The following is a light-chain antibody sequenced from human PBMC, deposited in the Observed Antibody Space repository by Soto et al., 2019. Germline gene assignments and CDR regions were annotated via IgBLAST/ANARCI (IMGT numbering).Light chain of an antibody. Sequence: DIQMTQSPSSLSASVRDRVTITCRASQSISSYLNWYQQRPGKAPKLLILDASSLDTGVPSRFSGSGSGTDFTFTISSLQSEDIATYYCQQYYNVPITFGQGTRLDIK. CDR2: DAS. J-gene: IGKJ5*01. V-gene: IGKV1-33*01. CDR1: QSISSY. CDR3: QQYYNVPIT.